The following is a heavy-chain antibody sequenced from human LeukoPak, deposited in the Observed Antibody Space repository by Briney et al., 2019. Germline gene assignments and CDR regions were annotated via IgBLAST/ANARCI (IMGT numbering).Heavy chain of an antibody. D-gene: IGHD2-21*02. Sequence: KASETLSLTCTVSGGPIRFSSYYWGWIRQPPGKGLEWIGSIYYNGNTYYNPSLKSRVTISVDTSKNQFSLKLSSVTAADTAVYYCAREPSEYCGGDCYSGEADYWGQGTLVTVSS. CDR1: GGPIRFSSYY. J-gene: IGHJ4*02. V-gene: IGHV4-39*07. CDR2: IYYNGNT. CDR3: AREPSEYCGGDCYSGEADY.